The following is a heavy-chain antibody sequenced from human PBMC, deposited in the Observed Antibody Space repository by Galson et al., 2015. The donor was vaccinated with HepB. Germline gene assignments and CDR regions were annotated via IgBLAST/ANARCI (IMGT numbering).Heavy chain of an antibody. J-gene: IGHJ6*03. D-gene: IGHD3-9*01. CDR2: IDWDDDK. V-gene: IGHV2-70*04. CDR3: ARSSHGILTGYSSYYMDV. CDR1: GFSLSTSGMR. Sequence: VKPTQTLTLTCTFSGFSLSTSGMRVSWIRQPPGKALEWLARIDWDDDKFYSTSLKTRLTISKDTSKNQVVLTMTNMDPVDTATYYCARSSHGILTGYSSYYMDVWGKGTTVTVSS.